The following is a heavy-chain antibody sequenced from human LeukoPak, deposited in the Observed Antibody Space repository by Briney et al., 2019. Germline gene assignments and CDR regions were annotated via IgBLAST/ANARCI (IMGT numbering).Heavy chain of an antibody. V-gene: IGHV4-34*01. CDR1: GGSFSGYY. D-gene: IGHD3-22*01. J-gene: IGHJ5*02. CDR3: ARNIIGYWSSGYYWP. CDR2: INHSGST. Sequence: SETLSLTCAVYGGSFSGYYWSWIRQPPGKGLEWIGEINHSGSTNYNPSLKSRVTISVDTSKNQFSLKLSSVTAADTAVYYCARNIIGYWSSGYYWPWGQGTLVAVSS.